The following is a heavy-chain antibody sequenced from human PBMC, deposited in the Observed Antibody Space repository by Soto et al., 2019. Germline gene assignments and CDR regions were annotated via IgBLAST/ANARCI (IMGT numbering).Heavy chain of an antibody. J-gene: IGHJ5*02. CDR2: IYHSGST. V-gene: IGHV4-4*02. CDR1: GGSISSSNW. CDR3: ARDQGQLVGWFDP. D-gene: IGHD6-13*01. Sequence: SETLSLTCAVSGGSISSSNWWSWVRQPPGKGLEWIGEIYHSGSTNYNPSLKSRVTISVDKSKNQFSLKLSSVTAADTAVYYCARDQGQLVGWFDPWGQGTLVTVSS.